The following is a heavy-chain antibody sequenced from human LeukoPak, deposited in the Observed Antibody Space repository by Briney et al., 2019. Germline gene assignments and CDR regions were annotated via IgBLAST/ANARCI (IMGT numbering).Heavy chain of an antibody. J-gene: IGHJ5*02. Sequence: KPSETLSLTCTVSGGSISSSSYYWGWICQPPGKGLEWIGSIYYSGSTYYNPSLKSRVTISVDTSKNQFSLKLSSVTAADTAVYYCARQDLWFGELSGWFDPWGQGTLVTVSS. CDR3: ARQDLWFGELSGWFDP. D-gene: IGHD3-10*01. CDR1: GGSISSSSYY. CDR2: IYYSGST. V-gene: IGHV4-39*01.